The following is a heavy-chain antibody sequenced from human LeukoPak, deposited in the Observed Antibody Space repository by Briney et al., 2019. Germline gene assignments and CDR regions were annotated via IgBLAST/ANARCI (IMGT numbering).Heavy chain of an antibody. D-gene: IGHD3-22*01. CDR2: VRFDGGNK. V-gene: IGHV3-30*02. Sequence: PEGSLRLSCDASGFTFRNYGMHWVRQAPGKGLEWVAFVRFDGGNKYYADSVKGRFTISRDNSKSTLYLQMGDLRAEDMAVYYCAREDSSGYYPIEYWGQGTLVTVSS. CDR3: AREDSSGYYPIEY. J-gene: IGHJ4*02. CDR1: GFTFRNYG.